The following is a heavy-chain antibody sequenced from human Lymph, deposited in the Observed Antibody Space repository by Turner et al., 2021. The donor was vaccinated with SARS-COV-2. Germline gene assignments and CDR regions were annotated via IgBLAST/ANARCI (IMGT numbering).Heavy chain of an antibody. V-gene: IGHV3-23*01. D-gene: IGHD5-18*01. CDR3: AKEGDTAMVNFDY. Sequence: EVKLLESGGGLVQPGGSLRLSCAASGFTFSSYAMSWVRQAPGKGLEWVSAISGIGGSTYYADSVKGRFTIARDNSKNTLYLQMNSLRAEDTAVYYCAKEGDTAMVNFDYWGQGTLVTVSS. CDR2: ISGIGGST. J-gene: IGHJ4*02. CDR1: GFTFSSYA.